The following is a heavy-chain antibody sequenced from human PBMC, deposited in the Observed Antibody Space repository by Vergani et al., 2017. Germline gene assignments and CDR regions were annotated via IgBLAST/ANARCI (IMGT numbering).Heavy chain of an antibody. Sequence: QLQLQESGPGLVKPSETLSLTCTVSGGSISSSSYYWGWIRQPPGKGLEWIGSIYYSGSTYYNPSLKSRVTISVDTSKNQFSLKLSSVTAADTAVYYCARDGDDFWSGPWFDPWGQGTLVTVSS. D-gene: IGHD3-3*01. J-gene: IGHJ5*02. CDR1: GGSISSSSYY. V-gene: IGHV4-39*02. CDR2: IYYSGST. CDR3: ARDGDDFWSGPWFDP.